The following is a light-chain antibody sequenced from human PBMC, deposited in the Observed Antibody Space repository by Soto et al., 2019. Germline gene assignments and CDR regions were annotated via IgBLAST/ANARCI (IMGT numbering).Light chain of an antibody. Sequence: DIQMTQSPSTLSASIGDRIIITCRASQSINTWLAWYHQKPGEAPKLLIYDGSTLARGVPSRFSGSGSETEFTLTISRLQPDDFATFYCQQYQTYSRTFGQGTKVEV. CDR2: DGS. V-gene: IGKV1-5*03. CDR3: QQYQTYSRT. J-gene: IGKJ1*01. CDR1: QSINTW.